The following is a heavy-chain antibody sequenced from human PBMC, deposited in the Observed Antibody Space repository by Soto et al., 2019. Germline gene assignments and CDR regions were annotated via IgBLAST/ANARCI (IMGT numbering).Heavy chain of an antibody. CDR2: ISYSGST. J-gene: IGHJ5*02. V-gene: IGHV4-28*01. CDR1: GYSISSTNW. D-gene: IGHD1-7*01. Sequence: SETLSLTCAVSGYSISSTNWWGWIRQPPGMGLEWIGYISYSGSTYYNPSLKSRVTMSVDTSKNQFFLDLSSVTAVDTAVYYCAKIGGTTRRPWLDPWGRGTLVPVSS. CDR3: AKIGGTTRRPWLDP.